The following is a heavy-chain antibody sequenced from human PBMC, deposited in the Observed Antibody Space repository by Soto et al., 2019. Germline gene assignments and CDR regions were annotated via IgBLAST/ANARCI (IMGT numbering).Heavy chain of an antibody. CDR3: ARVAEQWLHYYFDY. Sequence: ASVKVSCKASGYTFTSYYMHWVRQAPGQGLEWMGWINPNSGGTNYAQKFQGWVTMTRDTSISTAYMELSRLRSDDTAVYYCARVAEQWLHYYFDYWGHGTLVTVSS. D-gene: IGHD6-19*01. CDR2: INPNSGGT. V-gene: IGHV1-2*04. CDR1: GYTFTSYY. J-gene: IGHJ4*01.